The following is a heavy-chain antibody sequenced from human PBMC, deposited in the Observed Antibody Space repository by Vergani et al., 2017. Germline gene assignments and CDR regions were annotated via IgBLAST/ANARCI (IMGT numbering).Heavy chain of an antibody. CDR2: INPNSGGT. D-gene: IGHD6-13*01. J-gene: IGHJ5*02. V-gene: IGHV1-2*02. Sequence: QVQLVQSGAEVKKPGASVKVSCKASGYTFTGYYMHWVRQAPGQGLEWMGWINPNSGGTNYAQKFQGRVTMTRDTSICTAYMELSRLRSDDTAVYYCARPDIAAALWVGFDPWGQGTLVTVSS. CDR1: GYTFTGYY. CDR3: ARPDIAAALWVGFDP.